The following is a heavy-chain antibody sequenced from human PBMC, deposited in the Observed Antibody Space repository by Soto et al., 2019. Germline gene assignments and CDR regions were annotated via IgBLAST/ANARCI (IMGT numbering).Heavy chain of an antibody. D-gene: IGHD3-22*01. V-gene: IGHV3-23*01. CDR3: AKTIKKGSYYYDSSGSMNDY. Sequence: GGSLRLSCAASGFTFSSYAMSWVRQAPGKGLEWVSAISGSGGSTYYADSVKGRFTISRDNSKNTLYLQMNSLRAEDTAVYYCAKTIKKGSYYYDSSGSMNDYWGQGTLVTVSS. J-gene: IGHJ4*02. CDR1: GFTFSSYA. CDR2: ISGSGGST.